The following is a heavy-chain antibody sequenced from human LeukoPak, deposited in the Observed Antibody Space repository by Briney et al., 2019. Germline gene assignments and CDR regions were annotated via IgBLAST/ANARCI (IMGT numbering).Heavy chain of an antibody. D-gene: IGHD2-8*02. J-gene: IGHJ4*02. CDR2: INPNSGDT. V-gene: IGHV1-2*02. CDR1: VYTFIGYF. CDR3: SRAADVVLVPPSDD. Sequence: ASVKVSCKASVYTFIGYFMHWVRQAPGQGLEWMGWINPNSGDTNYAQKFKGRVTMTRDTSISAAYMELSSLRFDDTAVYYCSRAADVVLVPPSDDWGQGTLVTVSS.